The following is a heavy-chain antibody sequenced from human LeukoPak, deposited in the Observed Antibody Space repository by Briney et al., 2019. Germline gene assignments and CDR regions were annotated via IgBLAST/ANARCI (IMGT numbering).Heavy chain of an antibody. Sequence: GGSLRLSCAASGFTFSRYWMSWVRQAPGKGLEWVANIKEDGSEKHYVDSVKGRFSISRDNAKNSVYLQMNSLRAEDTAVYYCARDGGPRHYYYYYMDVWGKGTTVTVSS. J-gene: IGHJ6*03. V-gene: IGHV3-7*01. CDR1: GFTFSRYW. D-gene: IGHD2-15*01. CDR2: IKEDGSEK. CDR3: ARDGGPRHYYYYYMDV.